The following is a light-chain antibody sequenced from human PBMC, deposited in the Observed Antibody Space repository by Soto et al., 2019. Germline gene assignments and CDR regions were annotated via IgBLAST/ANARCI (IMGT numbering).Light chain of an antibody. V-gene: IGKV3-20*01. Sequence: DIVLTQSPGTLSLSPGERATLSCRASQSVSSKYLAWYQQKPGQPPRVLIYGTSIRATGIPERFSGGGSGTDFTLTITRLESEDFAVYYCKQYGRSLFTFGPGTKVDFK. CDR3: KQYGRSLFT. J-gene: IGKJ3*01. CDR1: QSVSSKY. CDR2: GTS.